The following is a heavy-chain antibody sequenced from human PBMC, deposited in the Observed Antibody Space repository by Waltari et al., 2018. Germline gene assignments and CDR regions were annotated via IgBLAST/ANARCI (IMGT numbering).Heavy chain of an antibody. Sequence: EVQLVESGGDLVRPGGSLKLSCSVSGFPFSASSIHWVRQASGKWLEWVVRIRGISDKYATEYAASVRGRFTFSRDDSKNTAYLQMNSLKTEDTAVYYCTTGHCGSDCYIYFYWGLGTLVTVSS. V-gene: IGHV3-73*01. D-gene: IGHD2-21*02. CDR3: TTGHCGSDCYIYFY. J-gene: IGHJ4*02. CDR2: IRGISDKYAT. CDR1: GFPFSASS.